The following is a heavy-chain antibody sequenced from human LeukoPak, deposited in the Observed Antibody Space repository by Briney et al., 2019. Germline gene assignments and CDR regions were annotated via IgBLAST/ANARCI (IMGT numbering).Heavy chain of an antibody. CDR3: TRRLGYCSGGSCYPLDY. CDR1: GFTFGDYA. CDR2: IRSKAYGGTT. D-gene: IGHD2-15*01. Sequence: PGGSLRLSCTASGFTFGDYAMSWVRQAPGKGLEWVGFIRSKAYGGTTEYAASVKGRFTISRDDSKSIAYLQMNSLKTEDTAVYYCTRRLGYCSGGSCYPLDYWGQGTLVTVSS. V-gene: IGHV3-49*04. J-gene: IGHJ4*02.